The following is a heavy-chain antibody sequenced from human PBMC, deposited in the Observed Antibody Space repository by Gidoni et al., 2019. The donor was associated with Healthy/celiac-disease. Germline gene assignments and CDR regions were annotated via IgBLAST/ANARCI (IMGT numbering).Heavy chain of an antibody. V-gene: IGHV3-48*04. J-gene: IGHJ4*02. CDR3: ARLWFGESIDY. CDR1: GFTFSSYS. Sequence: EVQLVESGGGLVQPGGSLRLSCAASGFTFSSYSMNWVRQAPGKGLEWVSYISSSSSTIYYADSVKGRFTISRDNAKNSLYLQMNSLRAEDTAVYYCARLWFGESIDYWGQGTLVTVSS. CDR2: ISSSSSTI. D-gene: IGHD3-10*01.